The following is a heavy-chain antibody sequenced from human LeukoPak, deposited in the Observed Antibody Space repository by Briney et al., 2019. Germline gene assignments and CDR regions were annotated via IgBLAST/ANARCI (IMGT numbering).Heavy chain of an antibody. J-gene: IGHJ3*02. CDR1: GGSISSYY. V-gene: IGHV4-59*01. CDR3: ARYSSGWRSFDI. CDR2: IYYSGST. Sequence: SETLSLTCTVSGGSISSYYWSWIRQPPGKGLEWVGYIYYSGSTNYNPSLKSRVTISVDTSKNQFSLNLSSVTAADTAVYYCARYSSGWRSFDIWGQGTMVTVSS. D-gene: IGHD6-19*01.